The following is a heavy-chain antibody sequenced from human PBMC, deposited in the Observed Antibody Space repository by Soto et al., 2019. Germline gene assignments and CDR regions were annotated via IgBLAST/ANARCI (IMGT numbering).Heavy chain of an antibody. CDR2: IIPIFGTA. CDR3: ARDPLMGYSGYDRLGNYYGMDV. CDR1: GGTFSSYA. J-gene: IGHJ6*02. D-gene: IGHD5-12*01. Sequence: ASVKVSCKASGGTFSSYAISWVRQAPGQGLEWMGGIIPIFGTANYAQKFQGRVTITADESTITAYMELSSLRSEDTAVYYCARDPLMGYSGYDRLGNYYGMDVWGQGTTVTVSS. V-gene: IGHV1-69*13.